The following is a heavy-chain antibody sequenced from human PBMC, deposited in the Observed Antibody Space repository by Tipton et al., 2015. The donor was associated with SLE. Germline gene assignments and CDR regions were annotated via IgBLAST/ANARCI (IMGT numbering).Heavy chain of an antibody. CDR3: VKRSLYASGSLEDV. CDR2: IWYNGSNE. J-gene: IGHJ6*02. V-gene: IGHV3-33*06. CDR1: GFSFSNYG. Sequence: QLVQSGGGVVQPGRSLRLSCAASGFSFSNYGMHWVRQAPGKGLEWVALIWYNGSNENYGDSVKGRFTISRDNSRDTVYLQMNSLRAEDTAIYYCVKRSLYASGSLEDVWGQGTTVTVSS. D-gene: IGHD3-10*01.